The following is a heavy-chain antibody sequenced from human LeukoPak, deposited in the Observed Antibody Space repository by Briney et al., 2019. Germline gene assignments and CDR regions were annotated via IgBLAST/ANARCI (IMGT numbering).Heavy chain of an antibody. CDR1: GYTFTSYG. CDR2: IIPILGIA. D-gene: IGHD6-19*01. CDR3: ARRTATAVAGTDYYYGMDV. Sequence: GASVKVSCKASGYTFTSYGISWVRQAPGQGLEWMGRIIPILGIANYAQKFQGRVTITADKSTSTAYMELSSLRSEDTAVYYCARRTATAVAGTDYYYGMDVWGQGTTVTVSS. J-gene: IGHJ6*02. V-gene: IGHV1-69*04.